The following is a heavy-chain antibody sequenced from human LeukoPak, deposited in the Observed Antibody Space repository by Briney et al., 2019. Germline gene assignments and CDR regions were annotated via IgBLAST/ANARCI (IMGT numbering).Heavy chain of an antibody. CDR1: GFTFSSYA. CDR2: ISYDGSNK. J-gene: IGHJ6*02. V-gene: IGHV3-30-3*01. D-gene: IGHD2-2*01. Sequence: GGSLRLSCAASGFTFSSYAMHWVRQAPGKGLERVAVISYDGSNKYYADSVKGRFTISRDNSKNTLYLQMNSLRAEDTAVYYCARDEDIVVVPAATDPPYYYYGMDVWGQGTTVTVSS. CDR3: ARDEDIVVVPAATDPPYYYYGMDV.